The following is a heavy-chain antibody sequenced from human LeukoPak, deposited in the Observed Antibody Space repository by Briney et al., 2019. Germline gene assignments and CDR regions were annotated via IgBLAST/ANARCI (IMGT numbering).Heavy chain of an antibody. CDR3: AARGDGYNNWYFDL. CDR2: INHSGST. J-gene: IGHJ2*01. D-gene: IGHD5-24*01. Sequence: PSETLSLTCAVYGGSFSGYYWSWIRQSPGKGLEWIGEINHSGSTNYNPSLKSRVTISLDTSKNQFSLNLSSVTAADTAVYYCAARGDGYNNWYFDLWGRGTLVTVSS. V-gene: IGHV4-34*01. CDR1: GGSFSGYY.